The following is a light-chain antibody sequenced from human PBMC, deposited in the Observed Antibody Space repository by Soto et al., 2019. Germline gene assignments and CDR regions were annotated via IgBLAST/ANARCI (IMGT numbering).Light chain of an antibody. J-gene: IGLJ2*01. CDR1: SSDVGAYNY. CDR3: QSYDSSLSGVV. Sequence: QSALTQPPSASGSLGQSVTISCTGTSSDVGAYNYVSWYQQHPGKAPKLMIYEVTRRPSGVPDRFSGSKSGNTASLNVSGLQAEDEADYYCQSYDSSLSGVVFGGGTKLTVL. V-gene: IGLV2-8*01. CDR2: EVT.